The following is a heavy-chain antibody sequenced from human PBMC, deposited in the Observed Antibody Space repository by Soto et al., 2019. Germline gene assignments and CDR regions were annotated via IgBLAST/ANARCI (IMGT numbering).Heavy chain of an antibody. J-gene: IGHJ3*02. Sequence: QVQLQQSGPGLVKPSQTLSLTCAISGDSVSSNSAAWNWIRQSPSRGLEWLGRTYYRSKWYNDYAVSVKSRITINPDTSKNQFSLQLNSVTPEDTAVYYCARDHVYCTNGVCYEYAFDIWGQGTMVTVSS. V-gene: IGHV6-1*01. CDR2: TYYRSKWYN. CDR1: GDSVSSNSAA. D-gene: IGHD2-8*01. CDR3: ARDHVYCTNGVCYEYAFDI.